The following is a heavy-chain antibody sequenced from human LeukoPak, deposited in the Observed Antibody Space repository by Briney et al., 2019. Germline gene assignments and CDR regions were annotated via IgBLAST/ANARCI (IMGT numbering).Heavy chain of an antibody. J-gene: IGHJ1*01. CDR1: GGTFSNYT. D-gene: IGHD3-3*01. CDR3: ARGSASAPTLRFPYF. V-gene: IGHV1-69*13. CDR2: IISIFGSA. Sequence: ASVTVSCTASGGTFSNYTISWVRQAPGQGLEWIGGIISIFGSANYAQRFQGRVTITADESTSTAYMELSSLRSEDAAVYYCARGSASAPTLRFPYF.